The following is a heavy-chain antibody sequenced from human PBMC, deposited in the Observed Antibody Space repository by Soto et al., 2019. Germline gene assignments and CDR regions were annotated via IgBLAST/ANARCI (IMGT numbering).Heavy chain of an antibody. D-gene: IGHD6-19*01. CDR3: ARVTRGSGDWFDP. CDR2: ISTYNGNT. J-gene: IGHJ5*02. CDR1: SETFASYD. Sequence: QVQLMQSGTEVKKPGASVKVSCKASSETFASYDITWVRQAPGQGLEWMGWISTYNGNTKYAQNVQGRVSVTTDTSTSTAYMELRSLKSDDTAVYYCARVTRGSGDWFDPWGQGTLVTVSS. V-gene: IGHV1-18*01.